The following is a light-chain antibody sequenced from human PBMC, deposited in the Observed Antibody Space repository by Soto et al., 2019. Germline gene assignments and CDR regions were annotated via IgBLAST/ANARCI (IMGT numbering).Light chain of an antibody. CDR2: DVS. V-gene: IGLV2-14*03. CDR3: SSYTSSSLYV. CDR1: GSDVGGYDY. J-gene: IGLJ1*01. Sequence: QSALTQPASVSGSPGQSITISCTGTGSDVGGYDYVSWYQHHPGKAPKLMIYDVSNRPSGVSNRFSGSKSGNTASLTISGLQAEDEADYYCSSYTSSSLYVFGTGTKLTVL.